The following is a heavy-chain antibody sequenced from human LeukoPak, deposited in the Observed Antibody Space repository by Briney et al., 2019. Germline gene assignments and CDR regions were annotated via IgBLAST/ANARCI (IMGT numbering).Heavy chain of an antibody. CDR1: GFTFRDYY. J-gene: IGHJ4*02. Sequence: GGSLRLSCAASGFTFRDYYISWIRQAPGKGLEWIAYISSSGSTTYYGDSVKGRFTISRDNAKSSLSLQMNSLRADDTAVYYCARRSTVANNYYLDYWGQGALVTVSS. V-gene: IGHV3-11*01. D-gene: IGHD1-1*01. CDR3: ARRSTVANNYYLDY. CDR2: ISSSGSTT.